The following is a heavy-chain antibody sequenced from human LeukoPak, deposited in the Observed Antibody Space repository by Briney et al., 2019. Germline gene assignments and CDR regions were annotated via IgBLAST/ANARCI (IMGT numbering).Heavy chain of an antibody. D-gene: IGHD1-1*01. CDR3: ARGERNFDY. V-gene: IGHV4-59*12. J-gene: IGHJ4*02. Sequence: SETLSLTCNVSGGSIRGYYWSWIRQPPGKGLEWIGYIYSSGSTNYNPSLKSRVTISVDTSKNQFSLKLSSVTAADTAVYYCARGERNFDYWGQGTLVTVSS. CDR1: GGSIRGYY. CDR2: IYSSGST.